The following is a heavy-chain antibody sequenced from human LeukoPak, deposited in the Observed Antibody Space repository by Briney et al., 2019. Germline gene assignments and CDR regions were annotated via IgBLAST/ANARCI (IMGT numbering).Heavy chain of an antibody. D-gene: IGHD6-13*01. CDR3: AKDLIAAAGKQGHYYYGMDV. CDR1: GFTFSSYA. Sequence: GGSLRLSCAASGFTFSSYAMSWVRQAPGKGLEWVSAISGSGGSTYYADSVKGRFTISRDNSKNTLYLQMNSLRAEDTAVYYCAKDLIAAAGKQGHYYYGMDVWGKGTTVTVSS. J-gene: IGHJ6*04. V-gene: IGHV3-23*01. CDR2: ISGSGGST.